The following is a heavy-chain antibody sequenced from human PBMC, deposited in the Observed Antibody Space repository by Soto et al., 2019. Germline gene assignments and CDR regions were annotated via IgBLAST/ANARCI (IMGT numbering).Heavy chain of an antibody. CDR1: EFTVSNYA. CDR3: AREIRTFDY. V-gene: IGHV3-23*01. J-gene: IGHJ4*02. CDR2: ISDNGSTT. Sequence: GGSMRLSCAASEFTVSNYAMSWVRQAPGKGLEWVAAISDNGSTTYYADSVKGRFTISRDNSKNTLYLQMNSLRAEDTAVYYCAREIRTFDYWGQGTLVTVSS.